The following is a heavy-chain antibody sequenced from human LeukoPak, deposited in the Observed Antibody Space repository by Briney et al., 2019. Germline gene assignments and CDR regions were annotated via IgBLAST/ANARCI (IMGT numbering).Heavy chain of an antibody. CDR2: IYYSGST. CDR1: GDSISSSY. V-gene: IGHV4-59*01. Sequence: SETLSLTCTVSGDSISSSYWSWIRQPPGKGLEWIGYIYYSGSTNYNPSLKSRVTIAVDTSKNQFSLKLSSVTAADTAVYYCARVGLSSYGFKGIDFWGQGSLVTVSS. D-gene: IGHD5-18*01. CDR3: ARVGLSSYGFKGIDF. J-gene: IGHJ4*02.